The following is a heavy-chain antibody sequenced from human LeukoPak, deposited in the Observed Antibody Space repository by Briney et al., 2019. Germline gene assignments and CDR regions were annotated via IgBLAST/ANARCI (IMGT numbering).Heavy chain of an antibody. CDR2: INPNSGGT. CDR1: GYXFTGYY. D-gene: IGHD5-12*01. CDR3: ARDDWRYSGYDFDY. Sequence: ASVKVSCKASGYXFTGYYIHWVRQAPGQGLEWLGWINPNSGGTNYAQKFQGRVTMTRDPSISTAYMELSRLRSDDTAVYYCARDDWRYSGYDFDYWGQGTLVTVSS. V-gene: IGHV1-2*02. J-gene: IGHJ4*02.